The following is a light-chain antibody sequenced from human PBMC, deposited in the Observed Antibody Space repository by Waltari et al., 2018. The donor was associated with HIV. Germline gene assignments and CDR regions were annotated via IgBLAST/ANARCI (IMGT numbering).Light chain of an antibody. CDR3: SSYASSSTWV. J-gene: IGLJ3*02. V-gene: IGLV2-14*01. CDR1: SSDVGGSNT. CDR2: DVS. Sequence: QSALTQPAPVPGSPGPSTTISCTGTSSDVGGSNTVSWYQQHTGKAPKLMIYDVSKRPSGVSNRFSGSKSGNTASLTISGLQAEDEADYYCSSYASSSTWVFGGGTKLTVL.